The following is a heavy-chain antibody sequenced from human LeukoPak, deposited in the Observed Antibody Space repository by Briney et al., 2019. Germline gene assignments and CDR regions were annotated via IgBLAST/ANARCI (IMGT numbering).Heavy chain of an antibody. D-gene: IGHD2-15*01. CDR3: AREGRYCGGGRCSYMDV. CDR1: GYSINNGFY. Sequence: SETLSLTCTVSGYSINNGFYWGWIRQPPGKGLEWIGSIYHSERTHHNPSLKSRVTISVDTSKNQFSLKLSSVTAADTAVYYCAREGRYCGGGRCSYMDVWGKGTTVTVSS. J-gene: IGHJ6*03. V-gene: IGHV4-38-2*02. CDR2: IYHSERT.